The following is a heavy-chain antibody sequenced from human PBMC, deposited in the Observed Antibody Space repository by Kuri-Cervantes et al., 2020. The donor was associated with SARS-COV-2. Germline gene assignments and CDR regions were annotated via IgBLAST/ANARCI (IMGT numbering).Heavy chain of an antibody. V-gene: IGHV1-69*06. D-gene: IGHD6-6*01. CDR3: ARSIAAPYGDYYYYYGMDV. CDR2: IIPIFGTA. J-gene: IGHJ6*02. CDR1: GGTFSSYA. Sequence: SVKVSCKASGGTFSSYAISWVRQAPGQGLEWMGRIIPIFGTANYAQKFQGRVTITADKSTSTAYMELSSLRSGDTAVYYCARSIAAPYGDYYYYYGMDVWGQGTTVTVSS.